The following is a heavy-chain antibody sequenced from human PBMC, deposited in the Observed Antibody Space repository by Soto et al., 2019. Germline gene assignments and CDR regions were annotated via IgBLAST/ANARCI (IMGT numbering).Heavy chain of an antibody. CDR2: ITQSGGTT. Sequence: VQLLESGGGLVRPGGSLRLSCVASGFTFDTYAMSWVRQAPGKGLEWVSQITQSGGTTYYADSVKGRFTISRDNSNNTLHLQMNSLRAEDTALYYCAKVGIGWSDVIHMWGQGTLVTVTS. J-gene: IGHJ3*02. CDR1: GFTFDTYA. V-gene: IGHV3-23*01. D-gene: IGHD6-19*01. CDR3: AKVGIGWSDVIHM.